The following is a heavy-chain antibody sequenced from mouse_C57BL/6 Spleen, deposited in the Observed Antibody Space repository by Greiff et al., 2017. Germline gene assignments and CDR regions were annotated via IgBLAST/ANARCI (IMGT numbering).Heavy chain of an antibody. Sequence: EVQVVESGGGLVQPGGSMKLSCVASGFTFSNYWMNWVRQSPEKGLEWVAQIRLKSDNYATHYAESVKGRFTISRDDSKSSVYLQMSNLRAEDTGIYYCTVFGNLDAMDYWGQGTSVTVSS. CDR3: TVFGNLDAMDY. J-gene: IGHJ4*01. CDR1: GFTFSNYW. CDR2: IRLKSDNYAT. V-gene: IGHV6-3*01. D-gene: IGHD2-1*01.